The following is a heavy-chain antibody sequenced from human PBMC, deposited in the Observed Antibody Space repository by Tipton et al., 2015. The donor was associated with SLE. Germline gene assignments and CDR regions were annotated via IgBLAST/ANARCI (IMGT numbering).Heavy chain of an antibody. D-gene: IGHD3-10*01. V-gene: IGHV4-61*05. CDR3: VRMGYNYGLDY. CDR1: GGSMSSSDCY. Sequence: TLSLTCTVSGGSMSSSDCYWGWVRQSPGKGLEWIGYIYDSGSTNYNPSVKSRLTISVDTSKNQFFLKLRSVSAADTAVYYCVRMGYNYGLDYWGQGALVTVSS. CDR2: IYDSGST. J-gene: IGHJ4*02.